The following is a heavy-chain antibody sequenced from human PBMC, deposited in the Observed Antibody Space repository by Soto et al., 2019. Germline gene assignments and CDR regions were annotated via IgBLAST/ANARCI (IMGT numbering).Heavy chain of an antibody. CDR1: GGTFSTYA. D-gene: IGHD6-19*01. Sequence: SVKVSCKVSGGTFSTYAISWVRQAPGQGLEWMGGIIPIFNTAKYAQKFQGGVTITADKSTNTVHMELSSLRSEDTAVYYCARQTVSSGWHYGNWFDPWGQGTLVTVSS. CDR3: ARQTVSSGWHYGNWFDP. CDR2: IIPIFNTA. J-gene: IGHJ5*02. V-gene: IGHV1-69*06.